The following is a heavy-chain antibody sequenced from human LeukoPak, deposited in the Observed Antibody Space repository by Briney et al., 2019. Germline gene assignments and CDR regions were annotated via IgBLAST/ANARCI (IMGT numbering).Heavy chain of an antibody. V-gene: IGHV1-2*02. J-gene: IGHJ6*03. D-gene: IGHD6-6*01. CDR2: INPNSGGT. Sequence: ASVKVSCKASGYTFTGYYMHWVRQAPGQGLEWMGWINPNSGGTNYAQKFQGRVTMTRDTSISTAYMELSRLRSDDTAVYYCARDREYSSSGGDYYYYYMDVWGKGTTVTVSS. CDR1: GYTFTGYY. CDR3: ARDREYSSSGGDYYYYYMDV.